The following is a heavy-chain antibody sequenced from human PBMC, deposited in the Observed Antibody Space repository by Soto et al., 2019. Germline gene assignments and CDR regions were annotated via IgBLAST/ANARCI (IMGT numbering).Heavy chain of an antibody. CDR1: GYTFTGYY. Sequence: ASVKVSCKASGYTFTGYYMHWVRQAPGQGLEWMGWINPNSGGTNYAQKFQGWVTMTRDTSISTAYMELSRLRSDDTAVHYCARGDSSGWYFYGMDVWGQGTTVTVSS. V-gene: IGHV1-2*04. CDR2: INPNSGGT. J-gene: IGHJ6*02. D-gene: IGHD6-19*01. CDR3: ARGDSSGWYFYGMDV.